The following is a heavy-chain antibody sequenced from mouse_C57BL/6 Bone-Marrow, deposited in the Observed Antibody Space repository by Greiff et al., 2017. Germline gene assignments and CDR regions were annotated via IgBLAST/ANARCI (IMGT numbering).Heavy chain of an antibody. D-gene: IGHD2-4*01. CDR1: GFNIKDYY. Sequence: VHVKQSGAELVRPGASVKLSCTASGFNIKDYYMHWVKQRPEQGLEWIGRIDPEDGDTEYAPKFQGKATMTADTSSNTAYLQLSSLTSEDTAVYYCTTWDYEYFDVWGTGTTVTVSS. V-gene: IGHV14-1*01. CDR3: TTWDYEYFDV. J-gene: IGHJ1*03. CDR2: IDPEDGDT.